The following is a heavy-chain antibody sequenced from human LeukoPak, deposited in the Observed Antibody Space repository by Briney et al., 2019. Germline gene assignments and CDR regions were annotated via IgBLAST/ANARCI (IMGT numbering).Heavy chain of an antibody. J-gene: IGHJ4*02. V-gene: IGHV1-8*01. CDR1: GYTFTSYD. Sequence: GASVKVSCKASGYTFTSYDINWVRQATGQGLEWMGWMNPNSGNTGYAQKFQGRVTMTRNTSISTAYMEPSSLRSEDTAVYYCARGLRHCSSTSCEYYFDYWGQGTLVTVSS. CDR2: MNPNSGNT. CDR3: ARGLRHCSSTSCEYYFDY. D-gene: IGHD2-2*01.